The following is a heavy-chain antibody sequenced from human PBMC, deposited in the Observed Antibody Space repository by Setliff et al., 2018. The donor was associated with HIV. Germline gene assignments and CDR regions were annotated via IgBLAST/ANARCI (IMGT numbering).Heavy chain of an antibody. J-gene: IGHJ3*01. Sequence: GGSLRLSCVVSGFTFRTYAMSWVRQAPGKGLQWFSGISGSGATTLYADSGKGRCTISRDNSKNTFDLQINSLRAEDTAVYYCSKVCSGSYSTPDAFDVWGKGTMVTVSS. D-gene: IGHD3-10*02. V-gene: IGHV3-23*01. CDR2: ISGSGATT. CDR3: SKVCSGSYSTPDAFDV. CDR1: GFTFRTYA.